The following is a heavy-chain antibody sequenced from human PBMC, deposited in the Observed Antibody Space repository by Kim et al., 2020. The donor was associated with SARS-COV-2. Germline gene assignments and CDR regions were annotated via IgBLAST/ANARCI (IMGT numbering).Heavy chain of an antibody. D-gene: IGHD3-9*01. J-gene: IGHJ4*02. CDR1: GFSLSTSGMC. V-gene: IGHV2-70*01. CDR3: ARIPKYYDIVTGLYSPRGIDY. Sequence: SGPTLVKPTQTLTLTCTFSGFSLSTSGMCVSWIRQPPGKALEWLALIDWDDDKYYSTSLKTRLSISKDTSKNQVVLTMTNMDPVDTATYYCARIPKYYDIVTGLYSPRGIDYWGQGTLVTVSS. CDR2: IDWDDDK.